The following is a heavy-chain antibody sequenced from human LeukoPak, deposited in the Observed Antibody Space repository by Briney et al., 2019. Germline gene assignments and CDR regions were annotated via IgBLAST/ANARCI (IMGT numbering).Heavy chain of an antibody. CDR2: IYSGGST. V-gene: IGHV3-53*01. D-gene: IGHD6-13*01. J-gene: IGHJ4*02. CDR1: GFTVSSNY. CDR3: ARQRDSSSWYNPDIDY. Sequence: GGSLRLSCAASGFTVSSNYMSSVRQAPGKGLEWVSVIYSGGSTYYADSVKGRFTISRDNSKNTLYLQMNSLRAEDTAVYYCARQRDSSSWYNPDIDYWGQGTLVTVSS.